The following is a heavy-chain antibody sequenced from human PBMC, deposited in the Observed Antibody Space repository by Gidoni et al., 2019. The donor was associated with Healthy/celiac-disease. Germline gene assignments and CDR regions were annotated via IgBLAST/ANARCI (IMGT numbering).Heavy chain of an antibody. J-gene: IGHJ4*02. Sequence: EVQLVESGGGLVKPGGSLRLSCAASGFTFSNAWLNWVRQAPGKGLEWVGRIKSKTDGGTTDYATPVKGRFTISRDDSKNTLYLQMNSLKTEDTAVYYCTTVPIRDYYDSSRKLRDFDYWGQGTLVTVSS. V-gene: IGHV3-15*07. CDR3: TTVPIRDYYDSSRKLRDFDY. D-gene: IGHD3-22*01. CDR2: IKSKTDGGTT. CDR1: GFTFSNAW.